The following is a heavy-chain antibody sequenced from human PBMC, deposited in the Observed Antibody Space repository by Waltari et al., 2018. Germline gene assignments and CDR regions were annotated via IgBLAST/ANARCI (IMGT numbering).Heavy chain of an antibody. CDR1: GDSMSSTDW. D-gene: IGHD2-15*01. V-gene: IGHV4-4*01. CDR3: ARDRGRGIYLDS. CDR2: VQRSGRA. Sequence: QLQLRESGPGLVKPSGTLSLTCAVSGDSMSSTDWWSWVRQSPGKGLEWIGQVQRSGRANYNPSFASRVTVSVDTSTNQFSLKMTSATAADTAVYCCARDRGRGIYLDSWGQGILVTVSP. J-gene: IGHJ4*02.